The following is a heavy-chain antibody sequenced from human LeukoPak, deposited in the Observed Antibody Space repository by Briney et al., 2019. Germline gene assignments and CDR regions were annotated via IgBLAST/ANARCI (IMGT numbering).Heavy chain of an antibody. CDR2: INPNSGGT. CDR3: HYCDSSGYYDAFDI. V-gene: IGHV1-2*06. J-gene: IGHJ3*02. CDR1: GYTFTGYY. D-gene: IGHD3-22*01. Sequence: GASVKVSCKASGYTFTGYYMHWVRQAPGQGLEWMGRINPNSGGTNYAQKFQGRVTMTRDTSISTAYMELSRLRSDDTAVYYCHYCDSSGYYDAFDIWGQGTMVTVSS.